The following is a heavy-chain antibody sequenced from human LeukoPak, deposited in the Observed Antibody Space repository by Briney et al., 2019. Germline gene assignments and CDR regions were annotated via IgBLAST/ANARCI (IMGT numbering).Heavy chain of an antibody. CDR1: GYTFTGYY. Sequence: ASVKVSCKASGYTFTGYYMHWVRQAPGQGLEWMGWINPNSGGTNYAQKFQGRVTMTRDTSISTAYMELSRLRSDDTAVYYCARETMVWGVIYYYYYMGVWGKGTTVTVSS. CDR3: ARETMVWGVIYYYYYMGV. J-gene: IGHJ6*03. V-gene: IGHV1-2*02. D-gene: IGHD3-10*01. CDR2: INPNSGGT.